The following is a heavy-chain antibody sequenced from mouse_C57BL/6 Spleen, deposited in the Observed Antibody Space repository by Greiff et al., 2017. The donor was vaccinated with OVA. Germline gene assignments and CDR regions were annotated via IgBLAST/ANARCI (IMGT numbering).Heavy chain of an antibody. Sequence: VKLQESGAELARPGASVKLSCKASGYTFTSYGISWVKQRTGQGLEWIGEIYPRSGNTYYNEKFKGKATLTADKSSSTAYMELRSLTSEDSAVYFCAREDLYDYGSDYWGQGTTLTVSS. CDR1: GYTFTSYG. D-gene: IGHD1-1*01. J-gene: IGHJ2*01. CDR3: AREDLYDYGSDY. CDR2: IYPRSGNT. V-gene: IGHV1-81*01.